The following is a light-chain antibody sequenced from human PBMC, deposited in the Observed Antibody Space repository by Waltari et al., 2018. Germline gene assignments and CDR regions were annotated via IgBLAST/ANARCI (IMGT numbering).Light chain of an antibody. Sequence: QSALTQPASVSGSPGQSITISCTGTSGHIGGYHYVSWYQQHPGKAPKLMIYDVTRWPSGVSNRFSGSKSGNTASLTISGLQAEDEADYYCTSYTSTNTVIFGGGTKVTV. V-gene: IGLV2-14*03. CDR3: TSYTSTNTVI. J-gene: IGLJ2*01. CDR1: SGHIGGYHY. CDR2: DVT.